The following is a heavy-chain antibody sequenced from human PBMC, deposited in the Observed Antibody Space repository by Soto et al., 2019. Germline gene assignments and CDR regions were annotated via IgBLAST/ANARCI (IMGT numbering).Heavy chain of an antibody. CDR2: INPSGGST. CDR1: GYTFTSYY. V-gene: IGHV1-46*01. J-gene: IGHJ6*02. CDR3: AREVTIFGVVKDYYYYGMDV. Sequence: GTSVKVSCKASGYTFTSYYMHWVRQAPGQGLEWMGIINPSGGSTSYAQKFQGRVTMTRDTSTSTVYMELSSLRSEDTAVYYCAREVTIFGVVKDYYYYGMDVWGQGTTVTVSS. D-gene: IGHD3-3*01.